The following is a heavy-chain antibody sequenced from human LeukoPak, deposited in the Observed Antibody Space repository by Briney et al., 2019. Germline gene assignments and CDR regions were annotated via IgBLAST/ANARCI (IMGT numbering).Heavy chain of an antibody. CDR1: GFTFGDYY. D-gene: IGHD6-13*01. J-gene: IGHJ5*02. CDR2: ISSSGSTI. CDR3: AREMKKRIAAAGLDP. V-gene: IGHV3-11*01. Sequence: PGGSLRLSCAASGFTFGDYYMSWIRQAPGKGLEWVSYISSSGSTIYYADSVKGRFTISRDNAKNSLYLQMNSLRAEDTAVYYCAREMKKRIAAAGLDPWGQGTLVTVSS.